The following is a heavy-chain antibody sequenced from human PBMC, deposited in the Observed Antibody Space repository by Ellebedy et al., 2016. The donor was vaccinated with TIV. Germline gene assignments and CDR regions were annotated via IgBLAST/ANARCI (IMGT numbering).Heavy chain of an antibody. V-gene: IGHV3-23*01. D-gene: IGHD1-26*01. CDR3: AKDSPGVGASYGMDV. CDR1: GFTFSSYA. J-gene: IGHJ6*02. CDR2: ISGSGGST. Sequence: GESLKISXAASGFTFSSYAMSWVRQAPGKGLEWVSAISGSGGSTYYADSVKGRFTISRDNSKNTLYLQMNSLRAEDTAVYYCAKDSPGVGASYGMDVWGQGTTVTVSS.